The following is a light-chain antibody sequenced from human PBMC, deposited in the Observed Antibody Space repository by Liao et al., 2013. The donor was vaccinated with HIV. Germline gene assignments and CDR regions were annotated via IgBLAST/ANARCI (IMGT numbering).Light chain of an antibody. CDR3: QAWDSTTTYV. CDR2: QDS. J-gene: IGLJ1*01. CDR1: NIGSHS. Sequence: SYELTQPPSVSVAPERRPGLPVGETNIGSHSVRWYQQKPGQAPVLVIYQDSKRPSGIPERFSGSNSGNTATLTISGTQAMDEADYYCQAWDSTTTYVFGTGTKVTVL. V-gene: IGLV3-21*01.